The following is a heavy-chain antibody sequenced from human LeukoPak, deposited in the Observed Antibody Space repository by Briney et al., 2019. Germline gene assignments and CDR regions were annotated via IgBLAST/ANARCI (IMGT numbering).Heavy chain of an antibody. Sequence: GGSLRLSCAASGFTFSSYAMSWVRQAPGKGLEWHSAISGSGGSTYYADSVKGRFTISRDNSKNTLYLQMNSLRAEDTAVYYCAKVLRYCSGGSCRDAFDIWGQGTMVTVSS. CDR3: AKVLRYCSGGSCRDAFDI. D-gene: IGHD2-15*01. J-gene: IGHJ3*02. CDR2: ISGSGGST. CDR1: GFTFSSYA. V-gene: IGHV3-23*01.